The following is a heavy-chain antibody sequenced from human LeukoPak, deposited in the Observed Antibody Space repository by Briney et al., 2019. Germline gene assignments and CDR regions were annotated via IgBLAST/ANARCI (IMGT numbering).Heavy chain of an antibody. J-gene: IGHJ3*02. CDR3: ARNDRGAFDI. Sequence: GGSQSLSCAASVFTVSRKYMSWVRQAPGKGLEWVSVISSGGNTYYTDSVKGRFTISRDNSKNTLYLQMSSLRVEDTAVYYCARNDRGAFDIWGQGTMVTVSA. CDR2: ISSGGNT. V-gene: IGHV3-53*01. CDR1: VFTVSRKY. D-gene: IGHD3-22*01.